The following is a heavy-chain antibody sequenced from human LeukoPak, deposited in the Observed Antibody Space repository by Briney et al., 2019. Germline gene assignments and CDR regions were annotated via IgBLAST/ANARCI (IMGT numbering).Heavy chain of an antibody. D-gene: IGHD6-13*01. Sequence: SETLSLTCAVSGGSISSSNWWSWVRQPPGKGLEWIGEIYHSGSTNYNPSLKSRVTISVDKSKNQFSLKLSSVTAADTAVYYCATPHGPVDAAATWGQGTLVTVSS. J-gene: IGHJ4*02. V-gene: IGHV4-4*02. CDR2: IYHSGST. CDR1: GGSISSSNW. CDR3: ATPHGPVDAAAT.